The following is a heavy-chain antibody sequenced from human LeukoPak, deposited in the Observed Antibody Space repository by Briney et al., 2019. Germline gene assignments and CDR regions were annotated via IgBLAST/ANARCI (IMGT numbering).Heavy chain of an antibody. CDR3: ARGCSGGICVFSFDS. CDR2: ISTYNGNT. Sequence: GASVTVSFTASGYAFTINGNSWSRQAHGQGLELMGWISTYNGNTNNAQTLQGRVTITTDTSTTTDYMELRSLRSDDTTVYYCARGCSGGICVFSFDSWGQGTLVTVSS. D-gene: IGHD2-15*01. V-gene: IGHV1-18*01. CDR1: GYAFTING. J-gene: IGHJ4*02.